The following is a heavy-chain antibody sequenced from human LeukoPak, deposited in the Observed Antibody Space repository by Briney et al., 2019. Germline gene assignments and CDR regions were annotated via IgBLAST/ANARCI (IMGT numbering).Heavy chain of an antibody. Sequence: GASVKVSCKASGYTFTAYYMHWVRQAPGQGLEWMGWINPNSGGTNYAQKFQGRVTMTRDTSISTAYMELSRLRSDDTAVYYCARISYYYDSSGPLGYWGQGTLVTVSS. CDR2: INPNSGGT. J-gene: IGHJ4*02. D-gene: IGHD3-22*01. CDR1: GYTFTAYY. CDR3: ARISYYYDSSGPLGY. V-gene: IGHV1-2*02.